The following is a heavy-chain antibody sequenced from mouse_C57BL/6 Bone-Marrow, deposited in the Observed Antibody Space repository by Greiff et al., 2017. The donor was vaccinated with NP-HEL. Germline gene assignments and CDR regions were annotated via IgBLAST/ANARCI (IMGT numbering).Heavy chain of an antibody. CDR1: GFTFSSYA. V-gene: IGHV5-4*03. J-gene: IGHJ1*03. CDR3: ARVLYDYDVAWYFDV. CDR2: ISDGGSYT. Sequence: EVKVEESGGGLVKPGGSLKLSCAASGFTFSSYAMSWVRQTPEQRLEWVATISDGGSYTYYPDNVKGRFTISRDNAKNNLYLQISHLKSEDTAMYYCARVLYDYDVAWYFDVWGTGTTVTVSS. D-gene: IGHD2-4*01.